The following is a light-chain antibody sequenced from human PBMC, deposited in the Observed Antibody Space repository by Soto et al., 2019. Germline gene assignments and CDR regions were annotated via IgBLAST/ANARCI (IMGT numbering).Light chain of an antibody. V-gene: IGKV3-20*01. CDR1: QSVSSNS. Sequence: EIVLTQSPGTLSLSPGERVTLSCRASQSVSSNSLAWYQQKPGQAPGLLIYGASSRATGIPDRFSGSGSGTDFPLTISRLEPEDFAVYYCQQYDSSPSITFGQGTRLEIK. CDR2: GAS. CDR3: QQYDSSPSIT. J-gene: IGKJ5*01.